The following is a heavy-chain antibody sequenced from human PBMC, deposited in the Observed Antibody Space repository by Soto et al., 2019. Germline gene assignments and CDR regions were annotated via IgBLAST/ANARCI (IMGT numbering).Heavy chain of an antibody. CDR2: IDAGNGNT. Sequence: GASVKVSCKSSGYTLTTYVLHWVRQAPGQRLEWMGWIDAGNGNTKYSQKFQGRVTITTDTSASTAYMELSSLTSEDTTVYYRATKYSSTFDYWGHGTLVTVSS. CDR3: ATKYSSTFDY. V-gene: IGHV1-3*01. CDR1: GYTLTTYV. J-gene: IGHJ4*01. D-gene: IGHD1-26*01.